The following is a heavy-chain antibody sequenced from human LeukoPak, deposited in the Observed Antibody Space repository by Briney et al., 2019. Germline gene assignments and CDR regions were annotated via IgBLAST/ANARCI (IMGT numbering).Heavy chain of an antibody. D-gene: IGHD2-2*01. J-gene: IGHJ6*02. V-gene: IGHV3-30-3*01. CDR2: ISYDGSNK. CDR1: GFTFSSYW. Sequence: GGSLRLSCAASGFTFSSYWMSWVRQAPGKGLEWVAVISYDGSNKYYADSVKGRFTISRDNSKNTLYLQMNSLRAEDTAVYYCARGPAAMGLYYYYGMDVWGQGTTVTVSS. CDR3: ARGPAAMGLYYYYGMDV.